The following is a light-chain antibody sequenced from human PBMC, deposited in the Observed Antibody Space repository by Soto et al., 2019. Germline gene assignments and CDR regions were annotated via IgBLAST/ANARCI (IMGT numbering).Light chain of an antibody. CDR3: AAWDSNLNGVV. CDR2: GNN. V-gene: IGLV1-44*01. Sequence: QSVMTQPPSASGTPGQRVTMSCSGRNSNIETNDVNWYQQLPGTAPKLLIYGNNHRPSGVPDRFSGSKSGTSASLAISGLQSEDEADYYCAAWDSNLNGVVFGGGTKLTVL. CDR1: NSNIETND. J-gene: IGLJ3*02.